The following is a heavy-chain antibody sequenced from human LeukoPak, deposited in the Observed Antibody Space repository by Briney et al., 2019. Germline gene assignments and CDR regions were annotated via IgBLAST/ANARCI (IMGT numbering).Heavy chain of an antibody. CDR3: ASMIVVVPAAPGGFDP. CDR2: INPNSGGT. J-gene: IGHJ5*02. CDR1: GYTFTGYY. D-gene: IGHD2-2*01. Sequence: ASVKVSCKASGYTFTGYYMHWVRQAPGQGLEWMGWINPNSGGTNYAQKFQGRVTMTRDTSISTAYMELSRLRSDDTAVYYCASMIVVVPAAPGGFDPWGQGTPVTVSS. V-gene: IGHV1-2*02.